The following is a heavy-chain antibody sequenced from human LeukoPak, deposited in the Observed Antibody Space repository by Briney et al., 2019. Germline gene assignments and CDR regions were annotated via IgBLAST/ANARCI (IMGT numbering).Heavy chain of an antibody. CDR1: GFTFSAYS. V-gene: IGHV3-48*01. CDR2: ISSSSSTI. J-gene: IGHJ4*02. Sequence: PGGSLRLSCAASGFTFSAYSMNWVCQAPGKGLEWVSFISSSSSTIYYADSVKGRFTISRDNAQNSVYLQMNSLRAEDTAVYYCARETRRGTNFDYWGQGTQVTVSS. CDR3: ARETRRGTNFDY.